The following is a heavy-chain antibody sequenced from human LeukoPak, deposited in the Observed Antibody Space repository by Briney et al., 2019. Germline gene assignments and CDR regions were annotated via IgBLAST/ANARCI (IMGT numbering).Heavy chain of an antibody. CDR2: IGPTGFDR. CDR1: GLTFSTSG. J-gene: IGHJ4*02. CDR3: ATETNGRHYDY. D-gene: IGHD1-14*01. V-gene: IGHV3-21*06. Sequence: GGSLRLSCTTSGLTFSTSGFNWVRQAPGKGLEWVASIGPTGFDRYHADSIQGRFTISRDNANNFLYLQMDSLRAEDTAVYHCATETNGRHYDYWGQGTLLTVSS.